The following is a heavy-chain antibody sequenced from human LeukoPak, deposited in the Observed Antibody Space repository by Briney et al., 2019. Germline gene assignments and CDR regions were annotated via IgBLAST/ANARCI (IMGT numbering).Heavy chain of an antibody. CDR1: GFSLSTSGVG. J-gene: IGHJ3*02. CDR3: XXXXXXXXGGDCYSGSAAFDI. Sequence: SGPTLVNPTQTLTLTCTFSGFSLSTSGVGVGWIRQPPGKALEWLALIYWDDDKRYSPSLKSRLTITKDTSKNQVVLTMTNMDPXXXXXXXXXXXXXXXXGGDCYSGSAAFDIWGQGTMVTVSS. D-gene: IGHD2-21*02. V-gene: IGHV2-5*02. CDR2: IYWDDDK.